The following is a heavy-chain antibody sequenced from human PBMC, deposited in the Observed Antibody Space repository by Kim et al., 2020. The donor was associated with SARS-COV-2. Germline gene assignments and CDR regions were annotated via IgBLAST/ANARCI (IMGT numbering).Heavy chain of an antibody. CDR1: GGSISSYY. V-gene: IGHV4-59*13. D-gene: IGHD3-10*01. J-gene: IGHJ4*02. Sequence: SETLSLTCTFSGGSISSYYWSWIRQPPGKGRECMFSLYSRCSPPSPPSLQLRGPISLDTSKNQFSLKLSSVTAADTAVYYCAREGRGMVRGVKTYYFDYWGQGTLVTVSS. CDR2: LYSRCSP. CDR3: AREGRGMVRGVKTYYFDY.